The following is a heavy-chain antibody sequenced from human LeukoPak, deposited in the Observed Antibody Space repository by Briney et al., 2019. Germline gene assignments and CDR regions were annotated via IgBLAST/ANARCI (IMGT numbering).Heavy chain of an antibody. CDR3: VNGVGATVYYFDY. J-gene: IGHJ4*02. V-gene: IGHV3-64D*06. CDR1: GFTYSSYA. Sequence: GGSLRLSCSASGFTYSSYAMHWVRQARGKGLESVSAISSNGGSTYYADSVKGRFTISRDNSKNTLYLQMSSLRAEDTAVYYCVNGVGATVYYFDYWGQGTLVTVSS. CDR2: ISSNGGST. D-gene: IGHD1-26*01.